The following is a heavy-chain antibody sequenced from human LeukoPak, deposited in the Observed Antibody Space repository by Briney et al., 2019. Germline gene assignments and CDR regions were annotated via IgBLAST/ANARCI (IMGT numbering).Heavy chain of an antibody. CDR3: ASISYYDIEEEHYYYMDV. D-gene: IGHD3-22*01. Sequence: TGGSLRLSCAASGFTFSSHGMHWVRQAPGKGLEWVAFIRYDGSNKYYADSVKGRFTISRDNSKNTLYLQMNSLRAEDTAVYYCASISYYDIEEEHYYYMDVWGKGTTVTISS. CDR2: IRYDGSNK. J-gene: IGHJ6*03. CDR1: GFTFSSHG. V-gene: IGHV3-30*02.